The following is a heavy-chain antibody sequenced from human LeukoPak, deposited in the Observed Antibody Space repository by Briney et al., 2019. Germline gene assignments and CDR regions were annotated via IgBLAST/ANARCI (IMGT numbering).Heavy chain of an antibody. CDR2: IYKSAIT. J-gene: IGHJ6*03. V-gene: IGHV3-53*01. Sequence: GSLRLSCTASGFTFSSYGIHWVRQAPGKGLEWVSVIYKSAITYYADTVRGRFTISRDNSKNTLYLQMNSLRAEDTAVYYCARSLRVRGVPDYMDVWGKGTTVTISS. CDR1: GFTFSSYG. CDR3: ARSLRVRGVPDYMDV. D-gene: IGHD3-10*01.